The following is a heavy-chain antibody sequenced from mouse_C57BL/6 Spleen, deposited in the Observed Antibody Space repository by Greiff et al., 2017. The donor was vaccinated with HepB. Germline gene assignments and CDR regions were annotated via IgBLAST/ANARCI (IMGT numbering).Heavy chain of an antibody. D-gene: IGHD1-1*02. CDR3: ARERGVGVYYFDY. Sequence: QVQLQQPGAELVKPGASVKLSCKASGYTFTSYWMHWVKQRPGRGLEWIGWIDPNSGGTKYNEKFKSKATLTVDKPSSTAYMQLSSLTSEDSAVYDCARERGVGVYYFDYWGQGTTLTVSS. CDR1: GYTFTSYW. V-gene: IGHV1-72*01. CDR2: IDPNSGGT. J-gene: IGHJ2*01.